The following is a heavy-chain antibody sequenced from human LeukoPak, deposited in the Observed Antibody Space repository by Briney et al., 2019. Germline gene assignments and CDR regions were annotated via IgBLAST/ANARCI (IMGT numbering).Heavy chain of an antibody. D-gene: IGHD6-19*01. V-gene: IGHV4-59*01. CDR3: ARSGGGWCYFDY. Sequence: PSETLSLTCTVSGGSISSFYWSWIRQPPGKGLEWIGYIYYSGNTNYNPSLKSRVTISVDTSKSQVSLKLSSVTAADTAVYYCARSGGGWCYFDYWGQGTLVTVSS. J-gene: IGHJ4*02. CDR1: GGSISSFY. CDR2: IYYSGNT.